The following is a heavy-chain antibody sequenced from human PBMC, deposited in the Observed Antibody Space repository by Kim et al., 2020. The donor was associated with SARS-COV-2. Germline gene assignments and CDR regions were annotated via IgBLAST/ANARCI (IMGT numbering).Heavy chain of an antibody. Sequence: YTNYADSVKDRFTISRDNAKNSLYLQMNSLGAEDTAVYYCARAAYSSSSGCFDPWGQGTLVTVSS. CDR3: ARAAYSSSSGCFDP. V-gene: IGHV3-11*06. J-gene: IGHJ5*02. CDR2: YT. D-gene: IGHD6-6*01.